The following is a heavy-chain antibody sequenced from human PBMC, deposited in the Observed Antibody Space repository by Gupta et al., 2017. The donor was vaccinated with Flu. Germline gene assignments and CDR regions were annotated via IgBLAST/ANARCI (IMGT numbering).Heavy chain of an antibody. V-gene: IGHV3-74*01. CDR3: GKTGYGGNSVGN. D-gene: IGHD4-23*01. CDR2: IDNIGSTT. J-gene: IGHJ4*02. CDR1: GFIFRDSW. Sequence: EVQLVESGGGLVQPGGSLRLSCAASGFIFRDSWLNWVRQTPGEGLVWISRIDNIGSTTFYADSVKGRFTISRDNAKNTLFLQMSSLRAEDSGLYYCGKTGYGGNSVGNWGQGTLVTVSS.